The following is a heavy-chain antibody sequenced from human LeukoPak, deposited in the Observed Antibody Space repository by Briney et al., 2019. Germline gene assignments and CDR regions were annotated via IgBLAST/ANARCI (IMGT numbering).Heavy chain of an antibody. J-gene: IGHJ4*02. CDR1: GGSISSSSYY. CDR3: ASAPDYYYGSGRFDY. V-gene: IGHV4-39*01. D-gene: IGHD3-10*01. Sequence: SETLSLTCTVPGGSISSSSYYWGWIRQPPGKGLEWIGSIYYSGSTYYNPSLKSRVTISVDTSKNQFSLKLSSVTAADTAVYYCASAPDYYYGSGRFDYWGQGTLVTVSS. CDR2: IYYSGST.